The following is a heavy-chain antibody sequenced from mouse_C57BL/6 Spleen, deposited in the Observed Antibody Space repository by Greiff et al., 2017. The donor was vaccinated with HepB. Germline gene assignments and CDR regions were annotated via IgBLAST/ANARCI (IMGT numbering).Heavy chain of an antibody. CDR2: IYPGSGST. J-gene: IGHJ4*01. Sequence: VQLQQPGAELVKPGASVKMSCKASGYTFTSYWITWVKQRPGQGLEWIGDIYPGSGSTNYNEKFKSKATLTVDPSSSTAYMQLSSLTSEDSAVYYCARWPTVVDAMDYWGQGTSVTVSS. D-gene: IGHD1-1*01. CDR3: ARWPTVVDAMDY. CDR1: GYTFTSYW. V-gene: IGHV1-55*01.